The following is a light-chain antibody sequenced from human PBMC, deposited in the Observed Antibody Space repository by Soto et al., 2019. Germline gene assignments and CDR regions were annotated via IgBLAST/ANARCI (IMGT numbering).Light chain of an antibody. CDR2: DAS. V-gene: IGKV3-11*01. CDR1: QSVSSY. J-gene: IGKJ4*01. Sequence: EIVVTHSPATLSFAPGETAPLSRRASQSVSSYLAWYQQKPGQAPRLLIYDASNRATGIPARFSGSGSGTDFTLTISSLEPEDFAVYYCQQRSNWQGATFGGGTKVDIK. CDR3: QQRSNWQGAT.